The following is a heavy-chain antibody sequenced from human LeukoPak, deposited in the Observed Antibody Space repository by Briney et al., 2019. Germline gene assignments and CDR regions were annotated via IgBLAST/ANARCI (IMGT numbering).Heavy chain of an antibody. Sequence: SVKVSCKASGGTSSSYAISWVRQAPGQGLEWMGRIIPILGIANYAQKFQGRVTITADKSTSTAYMELSSLRSEDTAVYYCARGPDSNNYYYYGMDVWGRGTTVTVSS. J-gene: IGHJ6*02. CDR1: GGTSSSYA. V-gene: IGHV1-69*04. CDR2: IIPILGIA. D-gene: IGHD4-11*01. CDR3: ARGPDSNNYYYYGMDV.